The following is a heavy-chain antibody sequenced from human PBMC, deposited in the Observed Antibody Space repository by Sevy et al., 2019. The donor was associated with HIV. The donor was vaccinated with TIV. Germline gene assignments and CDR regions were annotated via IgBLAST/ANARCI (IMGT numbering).Heavy chain of an antibody. CDR1: GFTFSSYP. CDR3: VRETTMLPRGAFDF. CDR2: ISFDGTHK. D-gene: IGHD3-10*01. J-gene: IGHJ3*01. Sequence: GGSLRLSCAASGFTFSSYPMHWVRQAPGKGLEWVSFISFDGTHKYYAHSVKGRFTITRDNSKNTLFLQMNSLRAEDTAFYYCVRETTMLPRGAFDFWGQGTMVTVSS. V-gene: IGHV3-30-3*01.